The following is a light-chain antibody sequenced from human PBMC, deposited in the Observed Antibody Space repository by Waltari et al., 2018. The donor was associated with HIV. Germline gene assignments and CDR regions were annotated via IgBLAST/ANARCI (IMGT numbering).Light chain of an antibody. J-gene: IGLJ2*01. Sequence: QSVLTPPLSASGTPGQRVTIPCSGSRSNLGSKSLNWYQQLPGTAPKLLIYNNNERPSGVPDRFSGSRSGTSASLAISGLQSEDEADYYCAAWDDSLSGRVFGGGTKLTVL. CDR1: RSNLGSKS. CDR2: NNN. CDR3: AAWDDSLSGRV. V-gene: IGLV1-44*01.